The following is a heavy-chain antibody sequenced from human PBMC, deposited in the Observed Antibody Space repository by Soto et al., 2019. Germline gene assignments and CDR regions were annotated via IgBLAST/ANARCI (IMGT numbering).Heavy chain of an antibody. D-gene: IGHD6-19*01. CDR1: GFTFSSYA. Sequence: EVQLLESGGGLVQPGGSLRLSCAASGFTFSSYAMSWVRQAPGKGLEWVSAISGSGDSTIYAESVKGRFTISRDNSKNTLYLQMNRLRAEDTAVYYCAKGVVAGTSHYYYGMDVWGQGTTVTVSS. V-gene: IGHV3-23*01. CDR2: ISGSGDST. J-gene: IGHJ6*02. CDR3: AKGVVAGTSHYYYGMDV.